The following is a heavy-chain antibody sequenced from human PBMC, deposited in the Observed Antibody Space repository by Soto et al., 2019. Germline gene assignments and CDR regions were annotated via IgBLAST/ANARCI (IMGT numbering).Heavy chain of an antibody. Sequence: SETLSLTCTVSGGSISSSSYYWGWIRQPPGKGLEWIGSIYYSGSTYYNPSLKSRVTISVDTSKNQFSLKLSSVTAADTAVHYCARQIRDGYNKGWFDPWGQGTRVTVSS. CDR3: ARQIRDGYNKGWFDP. V-gene: IGHV4-39*01. CDR2: IYYSGST. CDR1: GGSISSSSYY. J-gene: IGHJ5*02. D-gene: IGHD5-12*01.